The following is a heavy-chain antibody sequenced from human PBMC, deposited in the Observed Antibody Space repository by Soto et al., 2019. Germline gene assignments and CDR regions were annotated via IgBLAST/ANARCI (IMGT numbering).Heavy chain of an antibody. CDR1: GGTFSTSG. J-gene: IGHJ3*01. Sequence: QVHLVQSGAEMKKPGSSVRVSCEASGGTFSTSGFGWVRQAPGQGLEWMGGIIPIFGASNYAPKFQGRITISADESTSTAYLEISGVNTEDTDTNYCVRDARSCWAHDAFDVWGPGTLIIVSS. D-gene: IGHD3-22*01. V-gene: IGHV1-69*01. CDR3: VRDARSCWAHDAFDV. CDR2: IIPIFGAS.